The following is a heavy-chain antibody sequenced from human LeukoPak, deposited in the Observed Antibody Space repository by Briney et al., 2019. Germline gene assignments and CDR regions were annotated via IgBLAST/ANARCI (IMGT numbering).Heavy chain of an antibody. CDR1: GGSITSSIYY. V-gene: IGHV4-39*07. CDR3: ARDDSSGSAGTNSKHAFDV. Sequence: SETLSLTCSLSGGSITSSIYYWGWFRQPPGKGLEWIGSISYSGNTYYNPSLDSRVIISVDTSKNLCSLKVISVTAADTAVYYCARDDSSGSAGTNSKHAFDVWGQGKMVTVSS. J-gene: IGHJ3*01. D-gene: IGHD2-2*01. CDR2: ISYSGNT.